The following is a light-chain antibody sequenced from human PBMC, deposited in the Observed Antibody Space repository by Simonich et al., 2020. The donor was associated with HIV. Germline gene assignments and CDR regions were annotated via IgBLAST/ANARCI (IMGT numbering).Light chain of an antibody. J-gene: IGKJ1*01. Sequence: DIVMTQSPDSLTVSLGDRATFTCTSSQTILHSSNYKNYLAWYQQRPRQPPNLLINWASPRESGVPDRFSGSGSGTDFTLTINSLQAEDVAFYYCQQYYITPHTFGQGTKVEIK. CDR2: WAS. CDR1: QTILHSSNYKNY. V-gene: IGKV4-1*01. CDR3: QQYYITPHT.